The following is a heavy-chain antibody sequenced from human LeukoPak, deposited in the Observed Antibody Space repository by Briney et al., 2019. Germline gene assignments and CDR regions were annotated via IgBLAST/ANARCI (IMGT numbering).Heavy chain of an antibody. D-gene: IGHD2-2*01. J-gene: IGHJ6*03. CDR1: GGSISSGSYY. CDR3: ARDQEAYCSSTSCYEYYYYMDV. V-gene: IGHV4-61*02. CDR2: IYTSGST. Sequence: SQTLSLTCTVSGGSISSGSYYWSWIRQPAGKGLEWIGRIYTSGSTNYNPSLKSRVTISVDTSKNQFSLNLSSVPAADTAVYYCARDQEAYCSSTSCYEYYYYMDVWGKGTTVTISS.